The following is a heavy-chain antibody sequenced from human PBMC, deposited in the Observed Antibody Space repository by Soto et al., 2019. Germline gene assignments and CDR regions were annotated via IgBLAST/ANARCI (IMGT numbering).Heavy chain of an antibody. Sequence: ASVKVSCKASGGTFSSYTISWVRHAPGQGLEWMGRIIPILGIANYAQKFQGRVTITADKSTSTAYMELSSLRSEDTAVYYCARDRTYSSSSEGDAFDIWGQGTMVTVSS. J-gene: IGHJ3*02. CDR1: GGTFSSYT. D-gene: IGHD6-6*01. CDR3: ARDRTYSSSSEGDAFDI. CDR2: IIPILGIA. V-gene: IGHV1-69*04.